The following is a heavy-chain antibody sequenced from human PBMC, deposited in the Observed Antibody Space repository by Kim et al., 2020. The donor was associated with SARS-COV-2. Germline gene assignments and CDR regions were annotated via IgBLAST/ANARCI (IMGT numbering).Heavy chain of an antibody. CDR2: ISAYNGNT. CDR1: GYTFTSYG. D-gene: IGHD3-10*01. CDR3: ARGRRGGREGWFGIYGMDV. J-gene: IGHJ6*02. Sequence: ASVKVSCKASGYTFTSYGISWVRQAPGQGLEWIGWISAYNGNTNYAQKLQGRVTMTTDTSTSTAYMELRSLRSDDTAVYYCARGRRGGREGWFGIYGMDVWGQGTTVTVSS. V-gene: IGHV1-18*01.